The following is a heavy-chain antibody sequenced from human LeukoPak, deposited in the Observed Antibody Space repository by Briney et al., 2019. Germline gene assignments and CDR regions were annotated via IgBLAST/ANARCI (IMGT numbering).Heavy chain of an antibody. CDR3: ARRDVDTADYFDY. CDR2: IIPIFGTA. CDR1: GGTFSSYA. D-gene: IGHD5-18*01. J-gene: IGHJ4*02. V-gene: IGHV1-69*05. Sequence: ASVKVSCKASGGTFSSYAISWVRQAPGQGLEWMGGIIPIFGTANYAQKFQGRVTITTDESTITAYMELSSLRSEDTAVYYCARRDVDTADYFDYWGQGTLVTVSS.